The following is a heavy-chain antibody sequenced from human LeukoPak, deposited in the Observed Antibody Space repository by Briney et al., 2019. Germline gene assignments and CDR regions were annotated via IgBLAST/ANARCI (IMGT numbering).Heavy chain of an antibody. CDR3: ARGSPLWA. CDR1: GYTFTGYY. V-gene: IGHV1-2*02. CDR2: INPNTDST. D-gene: IGHD3-10*01. Sequence: EASVKVSCKASGYTFTGYYMHWVRQAPGQGLEWMGWINPNTDSTNYAQKFQGRVTITRDMSTSTVYMELSSLRSEDTAVYYCARGSPLWAWGQGTLVTVSS. J-gene: IGHJ5*02.